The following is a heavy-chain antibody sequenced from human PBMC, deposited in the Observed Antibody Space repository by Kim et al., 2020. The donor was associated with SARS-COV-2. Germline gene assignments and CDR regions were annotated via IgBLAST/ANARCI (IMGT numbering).Heavy chain of an antibody. Sequence: SRDNSKNTLYLQMNSLRAEDTAVYYCARDGGIAAADYWGQGTLVTVSS. CDR3: ARDGGIAAADY. J-gene: IGHJ4*02. D-gene: IGHD6-13*01. V-gene: IGHV3-30*07.